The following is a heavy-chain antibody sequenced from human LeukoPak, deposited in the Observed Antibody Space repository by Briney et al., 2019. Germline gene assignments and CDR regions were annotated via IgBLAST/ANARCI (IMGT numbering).Heavy chain of an antibody. CDR1: GGSISSGGYS. J-gene: IGHJ4*02. CDR3: ARSLSTRIDY. CDR2: IYHSGST. Sequence: SQTLSLTCAVSGGSISSGGYSWSWIRQPPGKGLEWIGYIYHSGSTYYNPSLKSRVTISVDRSKNQFSLKLSSVTAADTAVYYCARSLSTRIDYWGQGTLVTVSS. V-gene: IGHV4-30-2*01.